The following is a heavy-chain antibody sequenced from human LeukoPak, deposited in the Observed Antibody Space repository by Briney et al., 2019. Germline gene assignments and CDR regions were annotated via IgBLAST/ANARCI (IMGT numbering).Heavy chain of an antibody. D-gene: IGHD3-10*01. CDR3: ARSRHLLWFGEFQAP. CDR1: GASISSYY. CDR2: IYYSGST. J-gene: IGHJ5*02. Sequence: SETLSLTCTVSGASISSYYWSWIRQPPGKGLEWIVYIYYSGSTNYNPSLKSRVTISVDTSKNQFSLKLSSVTAADTAVYYCARSRHLLWFGEFQAPWGQGTLVTVSS. V-gene: IGHV4-59*08.